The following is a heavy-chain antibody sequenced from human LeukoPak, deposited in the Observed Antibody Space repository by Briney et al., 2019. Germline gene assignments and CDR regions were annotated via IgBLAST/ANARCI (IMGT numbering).Heavy chain of an antibody. Sequence: GGSLRLSCAASGFTFSSYAMSWVRQAPGKGLEWVSAISGSGGSTYYADSVKGRFTISRDNSKNTLDLQMNSLRAEDTAVYYCARDWDYGGNSAFDYWGQGTLVTVSS. V-gene: IGHV3-23*01. J-gene: IGHJ4*02. CDR3: ARDWDYGGNSAFDY. CDR1: GFTFSSYA. CDR2: ISGSGGST. D-gene: IGHD4-23*01.